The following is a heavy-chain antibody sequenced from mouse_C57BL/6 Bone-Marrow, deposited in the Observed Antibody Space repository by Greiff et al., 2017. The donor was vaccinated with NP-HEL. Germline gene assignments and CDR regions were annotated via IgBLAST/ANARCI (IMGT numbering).Heavy chain of an antibody. V-gene: IGHV5-4*01. D-gene: IGHD2-14*01. J-gene: IGHJ2*01. Sequence: EVQRVESGGGLVKPGGSLKLSCAASGFTFSSYAMSWVRQTPEKRLEWVATISDGGSYTYYPDNVKGRFTISRDNAKNNLYLQMSHLKSEDTAMYYCARRRRYPYYFDYRGQGTTLTVSS. CDR2: ISDGGSYT. CDR1: GFTFSSYA. CDR3: ARRRRYPYYFDY.